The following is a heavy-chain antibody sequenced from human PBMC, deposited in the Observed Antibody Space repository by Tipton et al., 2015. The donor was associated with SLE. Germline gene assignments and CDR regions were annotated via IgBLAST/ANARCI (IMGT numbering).Heavy chain of an antibody. CDR1: GFAFHAFA. V-gene: IGHV3-30-3*01. J-gene: IGHJ4*02. Sequence: RSLRLSCAAPGFAFHAFAMHWVRQAPGKGLEWVAVISIDGRNKYYADSVKGRFTTSRDNSKNTLYLQMSSLRTEDTAVYYCAKGPRTTMVQGVVDYWGQGTLVTVSS. D-gene: IGHD3-10*01. CDR2: ISIDGRNK. CDR3: AKGPRTTMVQGVVDY.